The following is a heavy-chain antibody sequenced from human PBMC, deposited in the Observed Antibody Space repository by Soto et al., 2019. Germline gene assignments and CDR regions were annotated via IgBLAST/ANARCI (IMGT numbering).Heavy chain of an antibody. Sequence: VASVKVSCKASGYTFTSYGISWVRQAPGQGLEWMGWISAYNGNTNYAQKLQGRVTMTTDTSTSTAYMELRSLRSDDTDVYYCARDSEARYSSSSDRFDPWGQGGLVTVSS. CDR3: ARDSEARYSSSSDRFDP. CDR2: ISAYNGNT. J-gene: IGHJ5*02. D-gene: IGHD6-6*01. CDR1: GYTFTSYG. V-gene: IGHV1-18*04.